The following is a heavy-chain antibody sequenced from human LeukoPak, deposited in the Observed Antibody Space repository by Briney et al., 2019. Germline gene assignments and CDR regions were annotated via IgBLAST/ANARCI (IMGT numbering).Heavy chain of an antibody. Sequence: TGGSLRLSCAASGFTFSSYAMSWVRQAPGKGLEWVSAISGSGGSTYYADSVKGRFTISRDKSKNTLYLQMHSLRAEDTAVYYCAKDQKPDSGFDIDHWGQGTLVTVSS. CDR2: ISGSGGST. V-gene: IGHV3-23*01. D-gene: IGHD5-12*01. CDR3: AKDQKPDSGFDIDH. J-gene: IGHJ4*02. CDR1: GFTFSSYA.